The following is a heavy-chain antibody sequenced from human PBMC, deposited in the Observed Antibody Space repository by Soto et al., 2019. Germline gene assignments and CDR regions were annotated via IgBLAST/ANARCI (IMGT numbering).Heavy chain of an antibody. J-gene: IGHJ6*02. CDR2: INPSGGST. CDR3: ALSLSGTMDV. Sequence: ASVKVSCKASGYTFTSYFMNWVRQAPGQGLQWMGIINPSGGSTTYAQKFQGRVTMTTDTSTSTVYMELNSLRSEDTAVYFCALSLSGTMDVWGQGTTVTVSS. V-gene: IGHV1-46*01. CDR1: GYTFTSYF.